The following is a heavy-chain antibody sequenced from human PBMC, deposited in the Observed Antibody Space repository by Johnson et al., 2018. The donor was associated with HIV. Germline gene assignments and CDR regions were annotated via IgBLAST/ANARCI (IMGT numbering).Heavy chain of an antibody. Sequence: QVQLVESGGGVVQPGGSLRLSCAASGFTFSSYGMHWVRQAPGKGLEWVTFIEYDGSNKYYLDSVKGRFTISRDNSKNRLYLQMNSLRAEDTAVYYCARGRDSSGFNDAFDIWGQGTMVTVSS. CDR1: GFTFSSYG. D-gene: IGHD3-22*01. J-gene: IGHJ3*02. CDR2: IEYDGSNK. V-gene: IGHV3-30*02. CDR3: ARGRDSSGFNDAFDI.